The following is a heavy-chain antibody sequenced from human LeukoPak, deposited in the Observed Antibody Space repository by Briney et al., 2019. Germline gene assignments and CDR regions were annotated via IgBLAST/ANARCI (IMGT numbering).Heavy chain of an antibody. J-gene: IGHJ4*02. CDR3: ARARQWLAFDY. V-gene: IGHV3-66*01. CDR1: GFTVSSNY. CDR2: IYSGGST. Sequence: RAGGSLRLSCAASGFTVSSNYMSWVRQAPGKGLEWVSVIYSGGSTYYADSVKGRFTISRDNSKNTLYLQMNGLRAEDTAVYYCARARQWLAFDYWGQGTLVTVSS. D-gene: IGHD6-19*01.